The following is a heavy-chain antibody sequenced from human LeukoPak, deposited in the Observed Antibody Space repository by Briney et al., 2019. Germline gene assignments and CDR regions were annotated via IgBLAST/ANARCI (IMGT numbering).Heavy chain of an antibody. V-gene: IGHV3-21*01. J-gene: IGHJ4*02. Sequence: GGSLRLSCAASGFTFSSYSMNWGRQAQGQGLEWVSSISSSSSYIYYADSVKGRFTISRDNAKNSLYLQMSSLRAEDTAVYYCARVDWNYVGDYWGQGTLVTVSS. CDR1: GFTFSSYS. D-gene: IGHD1-7*01. CDR2: ISSSSSYI. CDR3: ARVDWNYVGDY.